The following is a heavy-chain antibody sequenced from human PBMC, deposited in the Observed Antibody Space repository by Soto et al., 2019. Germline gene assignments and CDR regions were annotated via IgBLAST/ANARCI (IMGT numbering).Heavy chain of an antibody. J-gene: IGHJ4*02. V-gene: IGHV3-15*01. Sequence: EVQLVESGGGLVKPGGSLRVSCAASGITFSNAWMTWVRQAPGKGLEWVGRIKSKIDGGTTDYGVPVKGRFTISRDDSKNTLYLEMNSLKNEDTALYFLTTGGLSDSLYFDSWGQGTLVTVSS. CDR3: TTGGLSDSLYFDS. D-gene: IGHD3-16*02. CDR2: IKSKIDGGTT. CDR1: GITFSNAW.